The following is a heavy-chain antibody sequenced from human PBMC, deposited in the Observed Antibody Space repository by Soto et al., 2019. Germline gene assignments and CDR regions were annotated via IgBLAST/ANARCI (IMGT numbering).Heavy chain of an antibody. CDR1: GFTFSSYA. CDR2: ISYDGSNK. V-gene: IGHV3-30-3*01. J-gene: IGHJ5*02. Sequence: QPGGSLRLSCAASGFTFSSYAMHWVRQAPGKGLEWVAVISYDGSNKYYADSVKGRFTISRDNSKNTLYLQMNSLRAEDTAVYYCARNTAMGLPLYNWFDPWGQGTLVTVSS. D-gene: IGHD5-18*01. CDR3: ARNTAMGLPLYNWFDP.